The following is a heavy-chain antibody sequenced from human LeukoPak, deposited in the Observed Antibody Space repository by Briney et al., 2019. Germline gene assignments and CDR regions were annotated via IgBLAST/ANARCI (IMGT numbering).Heavy chain of an antibody. CDR2: IYPRDSDT. Sequence: RESLKISCKGSGYSFTNYWIGWVRQMPGKGLEWMGIIYPRDSDTRYSPSFQGQVTISADKSIDTAYLQWSSLKASDTAIYYCARTQDRIAARSWGQGTLVTVSS. CDR1: GYSFTNYW. D-gene: IGHD6-13*01. V-gene: IGHV5-51*01. J-gene: IGHJ4*02. CDR3: ARTQDRIAARS.